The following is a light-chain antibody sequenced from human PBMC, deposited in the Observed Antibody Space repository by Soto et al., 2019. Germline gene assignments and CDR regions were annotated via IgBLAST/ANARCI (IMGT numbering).Light chain of an antibody. CDR3: QQYNLYST. V-gene: IGKV1-5*03. J-gene: IGKJ3*01. Sequence: DIQMTQSPSTLSASVADTVTITCRASQNIGDWLAWYQQKPGKAPKLLIYKASSLESGVPSRFSGSGSGTEFTLTISSLQPDDFATYYCQQYNLYSTFGPGTRVEI. CDR1: QNIGDW. CDR2: KAS.